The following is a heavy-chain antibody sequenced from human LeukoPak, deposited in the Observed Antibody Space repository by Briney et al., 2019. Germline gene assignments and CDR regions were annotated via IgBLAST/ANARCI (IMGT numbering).Heavy chain of an antibody. J-gene: IGHJ6*03. CDR1: GDSVSSNSAA. D-gene: IGHD6-19*01. CDR2: TYYRSKWYN. CDR3: ARESGGRGWYRFFYYYYMDV. V-gene: IGHV6-1*01. Sequence: LSQTLSLTCDISGDSVSSNSAAWNWIRQSPSRGLEWLGRTYYRSKWYNDYAVSVKSRITINPDTSKNQFSLQLNSVTPEDTAVYYCARESGGRGWYRFFYYYYMDVWGKGTTVTVSS.